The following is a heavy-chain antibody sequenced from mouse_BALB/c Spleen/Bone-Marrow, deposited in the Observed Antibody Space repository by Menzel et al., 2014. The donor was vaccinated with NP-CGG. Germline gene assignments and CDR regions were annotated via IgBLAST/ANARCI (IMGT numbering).Heavy chain of an antibody. CDR1: GYTFTSYW. D-gene: IGHD2-1*01. J-gene: IGHJ2*01. CDR3: ARSGNYYFDY. Sequence: QVQLKESGAELVKPGASVKLSCKASGYTFTSYWMHWGKQRPGQGLEGMGEINPSNGRTNYNEKFKNKATLTVDKSSSTAYMQLSSLTSEDSAVYYCARSGNYYFDYWGQGTTLTVSS. V-gene: IGHV1S81*02. CDR2: INPSNGRT.